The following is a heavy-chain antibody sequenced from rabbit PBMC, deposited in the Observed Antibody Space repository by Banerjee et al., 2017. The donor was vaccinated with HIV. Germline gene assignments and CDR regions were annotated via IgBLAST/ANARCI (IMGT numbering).Heavy chain of an antibody. Sequence: QSLEESGGDLVKPGASLTLTCKASGFDFSSNAMCWVRQAPGKGLEWIGCIDTDWDSAFYASWVISRFTISKTSSTTVTLQMTSLTAADTASYFCARDLAGVIGWNFNLWGQGSLVTVS. CDR3: ARDLAGVIGWNFNL. V-gene: IGHV1S40*01. CDR1: GFDFSSNA. CDR2: IDTDWDSA. J-gene: IGHJ4*01. D-gene: IGHD4-1*01.